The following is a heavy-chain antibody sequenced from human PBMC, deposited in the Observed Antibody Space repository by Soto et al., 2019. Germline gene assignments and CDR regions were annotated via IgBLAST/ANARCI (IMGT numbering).Heavy chain of an antibody. Sequence: SETLSLTCTVSGGSISSSSYYWGWIRQPPGKGLEWIGSIYYSGSTYYNPSLKSRVTISVDTSKNQFSLKLSSVTAADTAVYYCARRRIGVVIMWDDNWFDPWGQGTLVTVSS. V-gene: IGHV4-39*01. CDR3: ARRRIGVVIMWDDNWFDP. D-gene: IGHD3-3*01. J-gene: IGHJ5*02. CDR1: GGSISSSSYY. CDR2: IYYSGST.